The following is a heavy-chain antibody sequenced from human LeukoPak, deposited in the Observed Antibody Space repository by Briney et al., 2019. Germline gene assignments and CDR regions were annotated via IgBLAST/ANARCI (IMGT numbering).Heavy chain of an antibody. Sequence: SETLSLTCTVSGGSISSGSYYWSWIRQPAGKVLEWIGRIYTSGSTNYNPSLKSRVTISVDTSKNQFSLKRSSVTAADTAVYYCARVKAKSTTGTYYYYYYMDVWGKGTTVTISS. J-gene: IGHJ6*03. CDR2: IYTSGST. D-gene: IGHD1-1*01. CDR3: ARVKAKSTTGTYYYYYYMDV. CDR1: GGSISSGSYY. V-gene: IGHV4-61*02.